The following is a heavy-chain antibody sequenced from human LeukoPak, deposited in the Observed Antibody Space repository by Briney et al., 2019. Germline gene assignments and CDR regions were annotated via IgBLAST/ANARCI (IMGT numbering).Heavy chain of an antibody. J-gene: IGHJ4*02. Sequence: PGGSLRLSCAASGXTVSSNYMSWVRQAPGKGLEWVSVIYSGGSTYYADSVKGRFTISRDNSKNTLYLQMNSLRAEDTAVYYCAKDLDYTTYGYYSDYWGQGTLVTVSS. V-gene: IGHV3-53*01. CDR2: IYSGGST. CDR1: GXTVSSNY. D-gene: IGHD4-11*01. CDR3: AKDLDYTTYGYYSDY.